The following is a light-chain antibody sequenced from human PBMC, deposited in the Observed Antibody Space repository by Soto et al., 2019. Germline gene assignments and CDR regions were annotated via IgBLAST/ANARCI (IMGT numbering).Light chain of an antibody. CDR3: AAWDDSLSGVI. CDR2: RNN. J-gene: IGLJ2*01. V-gene: IGLV1-47*01. Sequence: QSALTQPPSASGTPGQRVTVSCSGGGSNIGINFVYWYQHLPGTAPKLLIYRNNQRPSGVPARFSGSKSGTSASLAISGLRSEDEADYYCAAWDDSLSGVIFGGGTKLTVL. CDR1: GSNIGINF.